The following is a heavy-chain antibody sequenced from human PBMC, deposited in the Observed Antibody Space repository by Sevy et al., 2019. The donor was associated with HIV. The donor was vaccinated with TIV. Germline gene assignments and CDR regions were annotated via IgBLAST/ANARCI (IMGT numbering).Heavy chain of an antibody. D-gene: IGHD4-17*01. Sequence: ASVKVSCKASGYTFTGYYMHWVRQAPGHRLEWMGRINPDSGGTNYAQKFQGRVTMTRDTSISTAYMELSRLRSDDTAVYYCARISSHDYGSQLDYWGQGTLVTVSS. CDR2: INPDSGGT. J-gene: IGHJ4*02. CDR1: GYTFTGYY. V-gene: IGHV1-2*06. CDR3: ARISSHDYGSQLDY.